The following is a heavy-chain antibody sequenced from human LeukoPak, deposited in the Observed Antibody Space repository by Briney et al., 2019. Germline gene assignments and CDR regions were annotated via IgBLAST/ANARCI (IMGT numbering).Heavy chain of an antibody. CDR1: GGSITTYY. J-gene: IGHJ5*01. V-gene: IGHV4-59*08. CDR2: THYSGNT. D-gene: IGHD3-9*01. Sequence: SETLSLTCTVSGGSITTYYWSWIRQPPGKGLEWIGYTHYSGNTNYNPSLKSRVTMSVDTSKNQFSLKLSSVTAADTAVYYCARHVDTNWFDSWGQGTLVTVSS. CDR3: ARHVDTNWFDS.